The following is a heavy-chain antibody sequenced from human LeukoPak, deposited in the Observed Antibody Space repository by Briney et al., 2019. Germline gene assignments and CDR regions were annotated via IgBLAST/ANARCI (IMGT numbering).Heavy chain of an antibody. CDR1: GFTFSGFG. Sequence: GGSLRLSCAASGFTFSGFGIHWVRQAPGKGLEWVAVISFDGSKKCYADSVKGRFIISRDNSKNTLDLQMNSLRAEDTAVYYCAKVRGCSNGVCYKGGMDVWGQGTTVTVSS. V-gene: IGHV3-30*18. D-gene: IGHD2-8*01. CDR3: AKVRGCSNGVCYKGGMDV. CDR2: ISFDGSKK. J-gene: IGHJ6*02.